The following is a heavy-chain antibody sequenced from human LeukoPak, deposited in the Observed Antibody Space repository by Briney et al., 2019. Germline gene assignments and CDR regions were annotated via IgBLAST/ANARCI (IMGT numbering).Heavy chain of an antibody. D-gene: IGHD4-23*01. CDR2: IYGGGTT. J-gene: IGHJ4*02. Sequence: SETLSLTCTVSGGSISSFYWSWIRQPPGNGLEWIGYIYGGGTTKYNPSLKSRVTTSVDTSKNQFSLNLGSVTAADTAVYYCARDYGGKFDYWGQGSLVTVSS. CDR3: ARDYGGKFDY. CDR1: GGSISSFY. V-gene: IGHV4-59*01.